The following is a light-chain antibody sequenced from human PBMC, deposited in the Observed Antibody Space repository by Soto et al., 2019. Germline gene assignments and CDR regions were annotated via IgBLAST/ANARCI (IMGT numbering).Light chain of an antibody. Sequence: EIVMTQSPAALSLSPGERATLSCRASQSVRSNLAWYQQRPGQAPRLLIYAASIGATGVPARFSGSGSGTEFTLTISSLQSEDFAVYVCQQYNDWPWTFGQGTKVEIK. J-gene: IGKJ1*01. CDR3: QQYNDWPWT. V-gene: IGKV3-15*01. CDR2: AAS. CDR1: QSVRSN.